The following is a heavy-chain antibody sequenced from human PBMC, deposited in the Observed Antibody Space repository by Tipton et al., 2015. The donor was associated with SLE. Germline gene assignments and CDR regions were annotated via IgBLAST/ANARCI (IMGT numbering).Heavy chain of an antibody. D-gene: IGHD6-6*01. CDR1: GGSISSSY. V-gene: IGHV4-4*07. CDR2: IYSSGTI. Sequence: TLSLTCTFSGGSISSSYLSWIRQPAGKGLEWIGRIYSSGTINYNPSLKSRVTISVDTSKNQFSLRPNSVSAADTAVYYCARASLYSSSFIFDYWGQGNLVTVSS. J-gene: IGHJ4*02. CDR3: ARASLYSSSFIFDY.